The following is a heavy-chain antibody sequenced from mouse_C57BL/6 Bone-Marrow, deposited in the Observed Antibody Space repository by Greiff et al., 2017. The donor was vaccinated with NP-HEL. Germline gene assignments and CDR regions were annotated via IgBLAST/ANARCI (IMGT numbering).Heavy chain of an antibody. V-gene: IGHV1-82*01. CDR1: GYAFSSSW. CDR2: IYPGDGDT. J-gene: IGHJ2*01. D-gene: IGHD2-4*01. Sequence: QVQLQQSGPELVKPGASVKISCKASGYAFSSSWMNWVKQRPGKGLEWIGRIYPGDGDTNYNGKFKGKATLTADKSSSTAYMQLISLTSEDSAVYFCARFYYDFDYWGQGTTLTVSS. CDR3: ARFYYDFDY.